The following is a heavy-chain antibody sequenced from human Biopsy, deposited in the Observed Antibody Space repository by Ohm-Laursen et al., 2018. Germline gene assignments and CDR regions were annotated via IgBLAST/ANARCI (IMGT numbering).Heavy chain of an antibody. CDR2: IFYRGSS. V-gene: IGHV4-39*01. J-gene: IGHJ5*02. D-gene: IGHD3-22*01. Sequence: TLSLTWSVSGGSISNNNYYCGWIRQPPGKGLAWIGSIFYRGSSHYKPSLKSRVTISVDTSKNQFSLKLNSVTAADTAVYYCARDYDTSGYYYVSWGQGTLVTVSS. CDR1: GGSISNNNYY. CDR3: ARDYDTSGYYYVS.